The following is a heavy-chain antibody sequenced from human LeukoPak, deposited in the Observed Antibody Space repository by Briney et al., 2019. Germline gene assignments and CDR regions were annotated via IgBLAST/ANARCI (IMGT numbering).Heavy chain of an antibody. D-gene: IGHD6-19*01. CDR2: INHSGTT. Sequence: SETLSLTCAVYGGSFSNYYWSWIRQPPGKGLEWIGEINHSGTTKYNPSLKSRVTISVDTSKNQFSLKLSSVTAADTAVYYCARDRGSGWYFDLWGRGTLVTVSS. J-gene: IGHJ2*01. CDR1: GGSFSNYY. CDR3: ARDRGSGWYFDL. V-gene: IGHV4-34*01.